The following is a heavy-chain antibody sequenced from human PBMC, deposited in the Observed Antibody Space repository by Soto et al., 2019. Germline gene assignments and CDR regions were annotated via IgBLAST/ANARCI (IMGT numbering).Heavy chain of an antibody. CDR2: INSDGSIT. D-gene: IGHD2-15*01. Sequence: PGGSLRLSCAASCFTFGNYWMHWVRHAPGKGPVWVSRINSDGSITTYADSVKGRFTISRDNAKNTLNLQMDSLRGEDTSVYYCCVVLIGRQHWGQGTLVTVSS. V-gene: IGHV3-74*03. CDR1: CFTFGNYW. CDR3: CVVLIGRQH. J-gene: IGHJ1*01.